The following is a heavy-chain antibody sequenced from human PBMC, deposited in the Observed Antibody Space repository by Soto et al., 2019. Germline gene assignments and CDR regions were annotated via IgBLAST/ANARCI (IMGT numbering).Heavy chain of an antibody. D-gene: IGHD3-22*01. V-gene: IGHV4-59*01. J-gene: IGHJ3*02. Sequence: KSSEALSLTCTGSGGAISRYYWSWIRQPPGKGLEWIGYIYYSVSSNYNPSLKSRVTISVDTSKNQFSLKLSSVTAADTAVYYCARTNDSSGPNSGGFGFDIWGQGXMVT. CDR1: GGAISRYY. CDR3: ARTNDSSGPNSGGFGFDI. CDR2: IYYSVSS.